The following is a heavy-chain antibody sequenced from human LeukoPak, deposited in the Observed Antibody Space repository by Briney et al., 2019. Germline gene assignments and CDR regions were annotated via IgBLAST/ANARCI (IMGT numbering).Heavy chain of an antibody. J-gene: IGHJ4*02. Sequence: PSETLSLTCTVSGGSISSSSYYWCWIRQPPGKGLEWIGSIYYSGSTYYNPSLKSRVTISVDTSKNQFSLKLSSVTAADTAVYYCARHKYYYDSSGYYYYFDYWGQGTLVTVSS. V-gene: IGHV4-39*01. CDR1: GGSISSSSYY. CDR2: IYYSGST. CDR3: ARHKYYYDSSGYYYYFDY. D-gene: IGHD3-22*01.